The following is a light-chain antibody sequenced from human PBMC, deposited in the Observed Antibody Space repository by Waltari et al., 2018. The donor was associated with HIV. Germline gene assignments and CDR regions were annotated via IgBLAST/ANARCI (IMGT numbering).Light chain of an antibody. V-gene: IGKV1-39*01. CDR1: QSISSY. CDR3: QQSYSTPWT. Sequence: DIQMTQSPSSLSASVGVRVTITCRASQSISSYLNWYQQKPGKAPKLLIYAASSLQSGVPSRFSGSGSVTDFTLTISSLQPEDFATYYCQQSYSTPWTFGQGTKVEIK. CDR2: AAS. J-gene: IGKJ1*01.